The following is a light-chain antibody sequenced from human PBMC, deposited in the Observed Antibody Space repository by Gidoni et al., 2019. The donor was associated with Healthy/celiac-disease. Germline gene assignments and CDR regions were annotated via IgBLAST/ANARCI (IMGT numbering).Light chain of an antibody. V-gene: IGKV3-20*01. CDR1: QSVSSSY. Sequence: EIVLTQSPGTLSLSPGERATLSCRASQSVSSSYLAWYQQKPGQAHRLLIYGASSRATGIPDRFSGSGSGTGFTLTISRLEPEDFAVYYCQQYGSSPPKTFXXXTKLEIK. J-gene: IGKJ2*01. CDR3: QQYGSSPPKT. CDR2: GAS.